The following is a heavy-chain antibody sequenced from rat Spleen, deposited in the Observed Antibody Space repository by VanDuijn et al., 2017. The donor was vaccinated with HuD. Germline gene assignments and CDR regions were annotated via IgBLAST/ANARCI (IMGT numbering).Heavy chain of an antibody. CDR1: GFTFDYYY. CDR3: ATYGGFIDY. D-gene: IGHD1-11*01. CDR2: IGTGGGST. J-gene: IGHJ3*01. Sequence: EVHLVESGGGLVQPGRSLKLSCAASGFTFDYYYMTWVRQAPTKGLEWVAYIGTGGGSTYYRDSVKGRFTISRDNAKSTLYLQMDSLRSEDTATYYCATYGGFIDYWGQGTLLTVSS. V-gene: IGHV5-27*01.